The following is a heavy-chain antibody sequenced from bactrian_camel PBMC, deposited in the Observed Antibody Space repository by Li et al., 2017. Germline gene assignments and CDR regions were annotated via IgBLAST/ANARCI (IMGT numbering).Heavy chain of an antibody. D-gene: IGHD5*01. CDR2: IYTAAGNA. J-gene: IGHJ4*01. Sequence: HVQLVESGGGSVQAGGSLRLSCAASGYDYSPNYMVVGWFRQATGKEREGLAAIYTAAGNAFSADSVKGRFTITKDFAGHTLYLEMNSLKPEDTAVYYCSARTVVKVPTSILGDKPVGPGKLQTFWGQGTQVTVS. CDR3: SARTVVKVPTSILGDKPVGPGKLQTF. V-gene: IGHV3S54*01. CDR1: GYDYSPNY.